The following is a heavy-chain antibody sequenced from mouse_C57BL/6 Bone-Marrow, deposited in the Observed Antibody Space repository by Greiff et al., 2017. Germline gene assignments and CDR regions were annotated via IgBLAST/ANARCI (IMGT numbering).Heavy chain of an antibody. D-gene: IGHD2-2*01. J-gene: IGHJ1*03. Sequence: QVQLQQPGAELVRPGSSVKLSCKASGYTFTSYWMDWVKQRPGQGLEWIGNIYPSDSETHYNQKFKDKATLTVDKSSSTAYMQLSSLTSEDSAVYYCARGGLPWYFDVCGTGTTVTVSS. V-gene: IGHV1-61*01. CDR2: IYPSDSET. CDR3: ARGGLPWYFDV. CDR1: GYTFTSYW.